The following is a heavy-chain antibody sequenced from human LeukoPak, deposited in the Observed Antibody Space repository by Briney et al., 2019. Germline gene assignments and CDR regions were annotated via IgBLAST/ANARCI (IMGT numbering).Heavy chain of an antibody. D-gene: IGHD3-22*01. Sequence: ASVKVFCKTSGYTFTGYYMHWGGQAPGQGLEWMGWVNPNSGGTKYAQKFQGRVTMTRDTSISTVYMELSSLRPDDTAVYYCARWDNVDTSTYSGDFDYRVQGRLVTVSS. CDR3: ARWDNVDTSTYSGDFDY. CDR2: VNPNSGGT. J-gene: IGHJ4*02. CDR1: GYTFTGYY. V-gene: IGHV1-2*02.